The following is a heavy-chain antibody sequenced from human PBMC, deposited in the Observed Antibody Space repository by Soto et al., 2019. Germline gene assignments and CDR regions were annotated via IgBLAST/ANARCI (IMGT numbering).Heavy chain of an antibody. CDR1: GGSISSSSYY. CDR2: IYYSGST. V-gene: IGHV4-39*01. J-gene: IGHJ6*02. D-gene: IGHD4-17*01. Sequence: PSETLSLTCTASGGSISSSSYYWGWIRQPPGKGLEWIGSIYYSGSTYYNPSLKSRVTISVDTSKNQFSLKLSSVTAADTAVHYCARHGGTFPTVTPLYYYYYGMDVWGQGTTVTVSS. CDR3: ARHGGTFPTVTPLYYYYYGMDV.